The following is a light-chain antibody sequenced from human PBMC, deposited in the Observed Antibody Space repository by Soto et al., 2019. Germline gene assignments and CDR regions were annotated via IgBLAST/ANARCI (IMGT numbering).Light chain of an antibody. V-gene: IGLV1-40*01. CDR3: QSYDSSLSGSV. J-gene: IGLJ2*01. Sequence: QSVLTQPPSVSGAPGQRVTISCTGSSSNIGAGHDVHWYQQLPGTAPKLLIYGNINRPSGVPDRFSGSKSGTSASLAITGLQAEDEADCYCQSYDSSLSGSVFGGGTKVTVL. CDR1: SSNIGAGHD. CDR2: GNI.